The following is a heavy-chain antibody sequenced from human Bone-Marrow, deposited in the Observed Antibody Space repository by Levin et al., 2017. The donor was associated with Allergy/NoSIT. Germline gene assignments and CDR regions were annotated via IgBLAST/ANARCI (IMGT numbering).Heavy chain of an antibody. J-gene: IGHJ4*01. V-gene: IGHV1-2*02. CDR2: INPISGAP. Sequence: GGSLRLSCKTSGYSFIGYYLHWVRQAPGQGPEWMGWINPISGAPNYAQKFQGRVTMTRNTSISTAYMGLSRVGSDDTAVYYGAGHSHYNESDWGPGTLVTVSS. D-gene: IGHD3-22*01. CDR3: AGHSHYNESD. CDR1: GYSFIGYY.